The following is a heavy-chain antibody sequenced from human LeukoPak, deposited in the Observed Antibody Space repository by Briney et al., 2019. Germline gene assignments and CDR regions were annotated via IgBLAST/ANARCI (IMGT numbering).Heavy chain of an antibody. CDR2: ISYDGSNK. CDR1: GFTFSSYA. J-gene: IGHJ4*02. D-gene: IGHD3-16*01. V-gene: IGHV3-30-3*01. Sequence: PGGSLSLYCAASGFTFSSYAMHWVRQAPGKGLEWVAVISYDGSNKYYADSVKGRFTISRDNSKNTLYLQMNSLRAEDTAVYYCAREVGGFDYWGQGTLVTVSS. CDR3: AREVGGFDY.